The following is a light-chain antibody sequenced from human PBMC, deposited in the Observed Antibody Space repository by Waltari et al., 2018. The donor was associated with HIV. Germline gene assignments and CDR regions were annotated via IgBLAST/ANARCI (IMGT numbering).Light chain of an antibody. CDR3: QHLNRFPPFT. Sequence: DIQLTQSPSFLSASVVDRVTITCRASQGISSNLAWYQQKPGQAPTLIIYAESSLPTGVPSRFSGSGSGTEFTLTVRRLQPEDFATYFCQHLNRFPPFTFGPGTTVDVK. J-gene: IGKJ3*01. V-gene: IGKV1-9*01. CDR1: QGISSN. CDR2: AES.